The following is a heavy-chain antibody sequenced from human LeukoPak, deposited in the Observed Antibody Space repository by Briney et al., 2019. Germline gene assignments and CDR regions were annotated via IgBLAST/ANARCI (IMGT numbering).Heavy chain of an antibody. Sequence: SETLSLTCTVSGASISIGSYYWSWIRQPAGKGLEWIVRMYTSGSTNYKSSLKSRATISADTSKNQFSLKLTSVTVADTAVYYCARDVYCSGGSCRLYAFDIWGQGTMVPVSS. V-gene: IGHV4-61*02. J-gene: IGHJ3*02. D-gene: IGHD2-15*01. CDR1: GASISIGSYY. CDR2: MYTSGST. CDR3: ARDVYCSGGSCRLYAFDI.